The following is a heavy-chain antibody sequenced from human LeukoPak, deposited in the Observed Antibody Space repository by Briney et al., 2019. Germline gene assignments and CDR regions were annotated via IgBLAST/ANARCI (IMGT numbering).Heavy chain of an antibody. CDR3: TRGTIFGVVPEFDY. Sequence: GGSLRLSCTASGFTFGDYAMSWVRQAPGKGLEWVGFIRSKAYGGTTEYAASVKGRFTISRDDSKSIAYLQMNSLKTGDTAVYYCTRGTIFGVVPEFDYWGQGTLVTVSS. D-gene: IGHD3-3*01. CDR1: GFTFGDYA. J-gene: IGHJ4*02. V-gene: IGHV3-49*04. CDR2: IRSKAYGGTT.